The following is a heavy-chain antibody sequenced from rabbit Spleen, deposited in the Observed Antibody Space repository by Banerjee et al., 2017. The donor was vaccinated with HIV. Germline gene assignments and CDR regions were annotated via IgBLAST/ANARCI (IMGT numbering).Heavy chain of an antibody. D-gene: IGHD4-1*01. CDR1: GFSFSSSYY. J-gene: IGHJ4*01. Sequence: QSLEESGGGLVQPEGSLTLTCTASGFSFSSSYYICWVRQAPGKGLEWVACIYGGSFGDTYYASWAKGLITISKTSSTTVTLQMTSLTAADTATYFCARDLDDVIGWNFGWWGPGPLVTVS. CDR2: IYGGSFGDT. CDR3: ARDLDDVIGWNFGW. V-gene: IGHV1S40*01.